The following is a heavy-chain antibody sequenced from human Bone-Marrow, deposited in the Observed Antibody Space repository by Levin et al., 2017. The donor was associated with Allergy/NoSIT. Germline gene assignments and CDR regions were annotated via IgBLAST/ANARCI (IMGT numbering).Heavy chain of an antibody. D-gene: IGHD6-13*01. V-gene: IGHV3-73*01. Sequence: GGSLRLSCAASGFTFSDSALHWVRQASGKGLEWVGRIRSKAINYATAYAASVKGRFTISRDDSKNTAYLQMNSLKTEDTAVYYCAGQADYYFDYWGQGTLVTVSS. CDR1: GFTFSDSA. J-gene: IGHJ4*02. CDR3: AGQADYYFDY. CDR2: IRSKAINYAT.